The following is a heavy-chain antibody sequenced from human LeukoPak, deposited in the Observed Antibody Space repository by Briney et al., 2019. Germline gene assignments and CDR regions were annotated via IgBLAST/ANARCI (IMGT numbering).Heavy chain of an antibody. Sequence: GGSLRLSCAASGFTFSRNWMQWGRHAPGQGLGWVSRIHKDGNNPIYEDSVKGRFTISSDNARNTLYLQMDSLRAEDTAVYYCAREAYDTGNYYSDTWGQGILVTVSS. J-gene: IGHJ5*02. CDR1: GFTFSRNW. D-gene: IGHD3-10*01. CDR2: IHKDGNNP. V-gene: IGHV3-74*01. CDR3: AREAYDTGNYYSDT.